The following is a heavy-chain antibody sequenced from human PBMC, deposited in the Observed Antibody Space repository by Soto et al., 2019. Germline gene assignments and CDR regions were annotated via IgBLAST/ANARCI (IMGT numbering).Heavy chain of an antibody. CDR1: GFTFSSYS. Sequence: GGSLRLSCAASGFTFSSYSMNWVRQAPGKGLEWVSYISSSSSTIYYADSVKGRFTISRDNAKNSLYLQMDSLRAEDTAVYYFVREFAPGSPKYDSWGLGTLVTGSS. CDR3: VREFAPGSPKYDS. V-gene: IGHV3-48*01. J-gene: IGHJ5*01. CDR2: ISSSSSTI. D-gene: IGHD3-10*01.